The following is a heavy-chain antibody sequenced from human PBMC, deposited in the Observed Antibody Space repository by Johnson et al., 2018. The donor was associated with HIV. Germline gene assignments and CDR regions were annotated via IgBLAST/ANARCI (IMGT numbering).Heavy chain of an antibody. J-gene: IGHJ3*02. CDR3: AKDIYYDSSDYYSVGAFDI. D-gene: IGHD3-22*01. V-gene: IGHV3-23*04. CDR2: ISGSGGST. CDR1: GFSFSSYE. Sequence: VQLVESGGGLVQPGGSLRLSCAASGFSFSSYEMNWVRQAPGKGLEWVSAISGSGGSTYYADSVKGRFTISRDNSKNTLYLQMSSLRAEDTAVYYCAKDIYYDSSDYYSVGAFDIWGQGTMVTVSS.